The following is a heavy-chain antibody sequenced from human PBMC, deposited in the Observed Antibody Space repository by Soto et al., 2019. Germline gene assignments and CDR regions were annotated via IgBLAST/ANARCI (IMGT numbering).Heavy chain of an antibody. D-gene: IGHD3-22*01. CDR2: MVVGSGNT. V-gene: IGHV1-58*01. Sequence: QMQLVQSGPEVKKPGTSVKVSCRASGFTFSNFAVQWVRQARGQPLEWMGWMVVGSGNTNYAQKFTERLTMTRDMYTSTAYMELSSTRSADTAVCYCVAARGDRSGYYFDFWGQGTLVTVSS. CDR1: GFTFSNFA. J-gene: IGHJ4*02. CDR3: VAARGDRSGYYFDF.